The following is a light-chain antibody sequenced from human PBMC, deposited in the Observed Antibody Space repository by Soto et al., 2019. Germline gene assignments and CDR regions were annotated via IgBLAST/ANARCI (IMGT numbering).Light chain of an antibody. CDR2: DVS. Sequence: QSALTQPASVSGSPGQSITISCTGTSSDVGGYNYVSWYQQHPAKVPKLMIYDVSNRPSGVPDRFSGSKSGNTASLTISGFQAEDEADYYCYSYTTSSTYVFGTGTKLTVL. V-gene: IGLV2-14*01. CDR3: YSYTTSSTYV. J-gene: IGLJ1*01. CDR1: SSDVGGYNY.